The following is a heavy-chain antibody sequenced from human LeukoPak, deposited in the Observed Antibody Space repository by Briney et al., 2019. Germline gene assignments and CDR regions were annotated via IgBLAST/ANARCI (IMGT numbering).Heavy chain of an antibody. Sequence: GGSLRLSCAASGFTFSSYGMHWVRQAPGKGLEWVAVISYDGSNKYYAASVKGRFTISRDTSKNTLYLQMNSLRAEDTAVYYCARDQLYWTYYSDSSGWVIDHWGQGTLVTVSS. D-gene: IGHD3-22*01. CDR1: GFTFSSYG. J-gene: IGHJ4*02. CDR2: ISYDGSNK. CDR3: ARDQLYWTYYSDSSGWVIDH. V-gene: IGHV3-33*05.